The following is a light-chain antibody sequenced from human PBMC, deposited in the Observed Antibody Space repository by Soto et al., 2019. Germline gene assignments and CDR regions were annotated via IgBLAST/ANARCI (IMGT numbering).Light chain of an antibody. V-gene: IGLV2-14*01. J-gene: IGLJ1*01. CDR2: EVT. Sequence: QSFLTQPASVSGSPGQSITISCTGSSGDVCGYGYVSWYQQHPGKSPKLIIYEVTKRPSGVSNRFSGSKSGNTASLTISGLQSDDEADYYCTSYTNTSLXRTVVGTGTKVXV. CDR3: TSYTNTSLXRTV. CDR1: SGDVCGYGY.